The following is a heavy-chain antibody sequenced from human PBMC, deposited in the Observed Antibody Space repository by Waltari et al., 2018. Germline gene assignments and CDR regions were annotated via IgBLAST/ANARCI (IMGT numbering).Heavy chain of an antibody. V-gene: IGHV3-7*01. J-gene: IGHJ4*02. D-gene: IGHD3-3*01. Sequence: EGRLMESGGGWVQPGGSLVLSCAASGSRFSTCWISWVLQAPGKGLEWVANIKGDGNVKHYVDSVRGRFTISRDNAMNSLYLQMDSLRGEDTAVYFCARDGELSGAIPFDYWGQGTLVTVSS. CDR2: IKGDGNVK. CDR3: ARDGELSGAIPFDY. CDR1: GSRFSTCW.